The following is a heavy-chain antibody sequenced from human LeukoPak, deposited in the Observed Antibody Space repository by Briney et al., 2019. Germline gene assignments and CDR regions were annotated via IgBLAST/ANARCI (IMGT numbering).Heavy chain of an antibody. D-gene: IGHD3-22*01. J-gene: IGHJ4*02. CDR1: GFTFSTYA. V-gene: IGHV3-23*01. Sequence: PGGSLRLSRAASGFTFSTYAMSWVRQAPGKGLEWVSAISGSGGSTYYADSVKGRFTISRDNSKNTLYLQMNSLRAEDTAVYYCAKERRSSGYYDYWGQGTLATVSS. CDR3: AKERRSSGYYDY. CDR2: ISGSGGST.